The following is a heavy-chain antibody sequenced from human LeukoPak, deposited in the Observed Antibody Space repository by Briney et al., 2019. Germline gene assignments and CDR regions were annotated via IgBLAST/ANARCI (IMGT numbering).Heavy chain of an antibody. CDR1: GYTFTDYY. CDR3: ARYHGSYYFDY. CDR2: INPNSGGT. V-gene: IGHV1-2*02. Sequence: ASVTVSCKASGYTFTDYYMHWVRQAPGQGLEWMGWINPNSGGTNYAQKFQGRVTMTRDTSISTAYMELSRLRSDDTAVYYCARYHGSYYFDYWGQGTLVTVSS. J-gene: IGHJ4*02. D-gene: IGHD3-10*01.